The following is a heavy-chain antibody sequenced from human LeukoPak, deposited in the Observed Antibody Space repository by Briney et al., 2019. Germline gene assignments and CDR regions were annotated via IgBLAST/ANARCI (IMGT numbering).Heavy chain of an antibody. D-gene: IGHD5-18*01. CDR3: ARDLREYSYGGDAFDI. CDR2: INSRSSNI. Sequence: TGGSLRLSCAASGFTFSCYSMNLVRQAPGKRLEWFSYINSRSSNIYYADSVKGHYTICIDHDNNSPYLQMNSLRAEDTALYHCARDLREYSYGGDAFDIWGQGTMVTVSS. CDR1: GFTFSCYS. J-gene: IGHJ3*02. V-gene: IGHV3-48*01.